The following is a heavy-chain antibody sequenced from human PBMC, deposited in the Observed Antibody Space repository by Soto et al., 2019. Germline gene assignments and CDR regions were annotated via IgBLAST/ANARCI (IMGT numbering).Heavy chain of an antibody. CDR3: ARGQEGDVATL. J-gene: IGHJ4*02. Sequence: QVQLQQWGAGLLKPSETLSLTCTVNGGSLTGYYWSWIRQPPGKGLEWIGEVKDGGSTNYSPSLRGRVIISAATCKNHFSVRLSCVTAADTVVYFSARGQEGDVATLWDQGALVTVSS. CDR2: VKDGGST. CDR1: GGSLTGYY. V-gene: IGHV4-34*01. D-gene: IGHD5-12*01.